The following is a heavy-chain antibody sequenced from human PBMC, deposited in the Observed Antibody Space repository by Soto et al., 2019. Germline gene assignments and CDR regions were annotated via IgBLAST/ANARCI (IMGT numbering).Heavy chain of an antibody. CDR3: ARGSRLRPGDYNGMDV. Sequence: PSQTLSLTCAISGDSVSSNSAAWNWIRQSPSRGLEWLGRTYYRSKWYNDYAVSVKSRITINPDTSKNQFSLQLNSVTPEDTAVYYRARGSRLRPGDYNGMDVWGQGTTVTVSS. V-gene: IGHV6-1*01. CDR2: TYYRSKWYN. J-gene: IGHJ6*02. CDR1: GDSVSSNSAA. D-gene: IGHD6-25*01.